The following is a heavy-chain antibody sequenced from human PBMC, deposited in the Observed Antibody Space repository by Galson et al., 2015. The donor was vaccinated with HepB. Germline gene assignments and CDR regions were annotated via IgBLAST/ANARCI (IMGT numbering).Heavy chain of an antibody. V-gene: IGHV1-46*01. CDR3: ARGAIFGVVTDPLDY. CDR2: INPSGGST. CDR1: GYTFTSYY. Sequence: SVKVSCKASGYTFTSYYMHWVRQAPGQGLEWMGIINPSGGSTSYARKFQGRVTMTRDTSTSTVYMELSSLRSEDTAVYYCARGAIFGVVTDPLDYWGQGTLVTVSS. J-gene: IGHJ4*02. D-gene: IGHD3-3*01.